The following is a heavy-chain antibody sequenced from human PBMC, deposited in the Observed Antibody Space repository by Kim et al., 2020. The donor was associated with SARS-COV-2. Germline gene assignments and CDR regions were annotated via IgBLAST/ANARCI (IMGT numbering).Heavy chain of an antibody. CDR2: IKQDGSEK. V-gene: IGHV3-7*01. CDR1: GFTFSSYW. D-gene: IGHD6-19*01. J-gene: IGHJ6*02. CDR3: ARGPVAGTYYYYYYGMDV. Sequence: GGSLRLSCAASGFTFSSYWMSWVRQAPGKGLEWVANIKQDGSEKYYVDSVKGRFTISRDNAKNSLYLQMNSLRAEDTAVYYCARGPVAGTYYYYYYGMDVWGQGTTVTVSS.